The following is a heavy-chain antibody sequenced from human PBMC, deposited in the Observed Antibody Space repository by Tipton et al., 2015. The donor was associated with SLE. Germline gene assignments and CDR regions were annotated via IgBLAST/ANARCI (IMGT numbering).Heavy chain of an antibody. Sequence: LRLSCAVYGGSFSGYYWSWIRQPPGKGLEWIGEINHSGSTNYNPSLKSRVTISVDTSKNQFSLKLSSVTAADTAVYYCARLGRGDFWSGYYYNWFDPWGQGTLVTVSS. D-gene: IGHD3-3*01. CDR1: GGSFSGYY. CDR2: INHSGST. J-gene: IGHJ5*02. CDR3: ARLGRGDFWSGYYYNWFDP. V-gene: IGHV4-34*01.